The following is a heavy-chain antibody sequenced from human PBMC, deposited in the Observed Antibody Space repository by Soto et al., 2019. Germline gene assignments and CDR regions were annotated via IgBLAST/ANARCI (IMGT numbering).Heavy chain of an antibody. D-gene: IGHD6-13*01. J-gene: IGHJ5*02. Sequence: SETLCLTCTVAGGSSSSYYWSWIRQPPGKGLEWIGYIYYSGSTNYNPSLKSRVTISVDTSKNQFSLKLSSVTAADTAVYYCARRLRIAAAGSINVDWFDPWGQGTLVTVSS. CDR3: ARRLRIAAAGSINVDWFDP. CDR2: IYYSGST. V-gene: IGHV4-59*08. CDR1: GGSSSSYY.